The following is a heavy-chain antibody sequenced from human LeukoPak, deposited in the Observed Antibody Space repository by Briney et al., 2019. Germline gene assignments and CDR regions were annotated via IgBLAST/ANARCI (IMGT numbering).Heavy chain of an antibody. J-gene: IGHJ4*02. D-gene: IGHD5-24*01. CDR2: ISGRGGRT. V-gene: IGHV3-23*01. CDR1: GFTFSSSA. Sequence: GGSLRLSCAASGFTFSSSAMTWVRQGPGTGLGWVSAISGRGGRTYYADSVKGRFTISRDDSKSTLYLQVSSLRVEDTAVYYCAKREGENNGLIDWWGQGTLVTVSS. CDR3: AKREGENNGLIDW.